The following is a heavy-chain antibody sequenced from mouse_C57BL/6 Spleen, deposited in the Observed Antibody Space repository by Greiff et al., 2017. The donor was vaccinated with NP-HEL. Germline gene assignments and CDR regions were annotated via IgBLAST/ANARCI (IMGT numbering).Heavy chain of an antibody. CDR1: GYTFTDYY. D-gene: IGHD4-1*01. J-gene: IGHJ4*01. V-gene: IGHV1-19*01. CDR2: INPYNGGT. Sequence: VQLQQSGPVLVKPGASVKMSCKASGYTFTDYYMNWVKQSHGKSLEWIGVINPYNGGTSYNQKFKGKATLTVDKSSSTAYMERNSMTSEDSAVYYCARSLTGPYYAMDYWGQGTSVTVSS. CDR3: ARSLTGPYYAMDY.